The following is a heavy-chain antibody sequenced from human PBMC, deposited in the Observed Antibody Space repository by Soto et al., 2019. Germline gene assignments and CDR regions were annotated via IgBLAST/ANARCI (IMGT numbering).Heavy chain of an antibody. D-gene: IGHD5-12*01. CDR1: GYSFTSYW. V-gene: IGHV5-51*01. J-gene: IGHJ5*02. CDR2: IYPGDSDT. Sequence: GESLKISCKGSGYSFTSYWIGWVRQMPGKGLEWMGIIYPGDSDTRYSPSFQGQVTISADKSISTAYLQWSSLKASDTAMYYCARGFVDYSGYDSGGNNWFDPWGQGTLVTVSS. CDR3: ARGFVDYSGYDSGGNNWFDP.